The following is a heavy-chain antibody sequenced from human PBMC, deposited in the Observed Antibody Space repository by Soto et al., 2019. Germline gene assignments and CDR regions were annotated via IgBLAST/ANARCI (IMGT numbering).Heavy chain of an antibody. J-gene: IGHJ4*02. V-gene: IGHV4-30-4*01. CDR2: IYYSGST. D-gene: IGHD6-6*01. Sequence: SETLYLTCTVSGGSISSGDYYWSGIRQPPGKGLEWIGYIYYSGSTYYNPSPKSRVTISVNTSKNQFSLKLSSVTAADTAVYYFSSLSIAARLSYFWGQGTLVTVSS. CDR1: GGSISSGDYY. CDR3: SSLSIAARLSYF.